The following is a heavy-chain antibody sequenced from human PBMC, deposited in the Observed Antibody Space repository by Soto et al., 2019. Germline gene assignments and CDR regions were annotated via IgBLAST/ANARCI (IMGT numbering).Heavy chain of an antibody. CDR1: GFTFSSYS. CDR3: ARVMVRGVSFLGGDY. J-gene: IGHJ4*02. CDR2: ISSSSSYI. V-gene: IGHV3-21*01. D-gene: IGHD3-10*01. Sequence: GGSVRLSCAASGFTFSSYSMNWVRQAPGKGLEWVSSISSSSSYIYYADSVKGRFTISRDNAKNSLYLQMNSLRAEDTAVYYCARVMVRGVSFLGGDYWGQGTLVTVSS.